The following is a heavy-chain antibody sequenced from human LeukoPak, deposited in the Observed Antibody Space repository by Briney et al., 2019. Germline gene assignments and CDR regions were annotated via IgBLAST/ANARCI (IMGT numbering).Heavy chain of an antibody. V-gene: IGHV3-23*01. CDR2: ISGSGGSA. Sequence: SGGSLRLSCAASGFTFSSYAMSWVRQAPGKGLEWVSAISGSGGSAYYADSVKGRFTISRDNSKNTLYLQMNSLRAEDTALYYCAKDRPHYYYGSGSYYAQYDAFDIWGQGTMVTVSS. J-gene: IGHJ3*02. CDR3: AKDRPHYYYGSGSYYAQYDAFDI. CDR1: GFTFSSYA. D-gene: IGHD3-10*01.